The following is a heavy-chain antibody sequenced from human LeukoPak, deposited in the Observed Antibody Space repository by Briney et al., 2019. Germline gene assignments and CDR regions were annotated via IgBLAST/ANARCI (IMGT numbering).Heavy chain of an antibody. J-gene: IGHJ3*02. D-gene: IGHD3-10*01. CDR3: ARALVRGKGEAFDI. V-gene: IGHV4-31*03. CDR1: GGSISSGGYY. Sequence: SETLSLTCTVSGGSISSGGYYWSWIRQHPGKGLEWIGYLYYSGSTNYNPSLKSRVTISVDTSKNQFSLKLSSVTAADTAVYYCARALVRGKGEAFDIWGQGTMVTVSS. CDR2: LYYSGST.